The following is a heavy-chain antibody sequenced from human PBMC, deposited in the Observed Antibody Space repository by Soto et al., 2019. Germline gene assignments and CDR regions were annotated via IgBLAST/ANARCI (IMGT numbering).Heavy chain of an antibody. CDR2: IYYSGIT. D-gene: IGHD4-17*01. V-gene: IGHV4-61*05. J-gene: IGHJ6*02. CDR1: GDSISGGSYY. CDR3: ARGFVYGDYGPNYYYYYGMDV. Sequence: PSETLSLTCTVSGDSISGGSYYWSWIRQPPGKGLEWIGCIYYSGITNYNPSLKSRVTISVDKSKNQFSLKLSSVTAADTAVYYCARGFVYGDYGPNYYYYYGMDVWGQGTTVTVSS.